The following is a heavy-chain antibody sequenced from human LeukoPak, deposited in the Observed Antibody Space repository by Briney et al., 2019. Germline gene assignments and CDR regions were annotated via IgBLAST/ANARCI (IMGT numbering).Heavy chain of an antibody. CDR1: GGSFSGYY. CDR2: INHSGST. CDR3: ARVHIYYDSSGYFGYYFDY. Sequence: PSETLSLTCAVYGGSFSGYYWSWIRQPPGKGLEWIGEINHSGSTNYNPSLKSRVTISVDTSKNQFSLKLSSVTAADTAVYYCARVHIYYDSSGYFGYYFDYWGQGTLVTVSS. V-gene: IGHV4-34*01. D-gene: IGHD3-22*01. J-gene: IGHJ4*02.